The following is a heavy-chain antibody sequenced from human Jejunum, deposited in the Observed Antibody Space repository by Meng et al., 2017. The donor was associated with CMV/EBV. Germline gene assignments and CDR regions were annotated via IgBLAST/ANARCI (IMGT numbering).Heavy chain of an antibody. CDR1: GFTFSSDG. CDR3: AKDVDH. Sequence: VHVGGAGGSVVPPGGSLRLFWAASGFTFSSDGMHWVRQAPGRGPEWVAFIEYDGSDKYYADSMKGRFTISRDNSKNTMYLQMTSLKAEDTALYYCAKDVDHWGQGTLVTVSS. V-gene: IGHV3-30*02. CDR2: IEYDGSDK. J-gene: IGHJ4*02.